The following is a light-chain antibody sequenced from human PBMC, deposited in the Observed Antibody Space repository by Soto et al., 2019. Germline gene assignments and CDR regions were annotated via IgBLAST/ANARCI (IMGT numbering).Light chain of an antibody. CDR1: ALPKKD. CDR2: KGT. V-gene: IGLV3-16*01. J-gene: IGLJ2*01. CDR3: LSTDNSGNVWV. Sequence: SYELTQPPSMSVSLGQMARITCSGEALPKKDAYWYQQKPGQSPVVVIYKGTERPSGIPERFSGSTSGTIVTLTISGVQAEDEADYYCLSTDNSGNVWVFGGGTKVTVL.